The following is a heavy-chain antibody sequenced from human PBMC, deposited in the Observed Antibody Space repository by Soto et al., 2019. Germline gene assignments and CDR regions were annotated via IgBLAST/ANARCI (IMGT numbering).Heavy chain of an antibody. CDR1: GGSISSGGYY. D-gene: IGHD3-22*01. J-gene: IGHJ5*02. CDR2: IYYSGST. V-gene: IGHV4-31*03. CDR3: ARERSGYLINWFDP. Sequence: QVQLQESGPGLVKPSQTLSLTCTVSGGSISSGGYYWSWIRQHPGKGLEWIGYIYYSGSTYYNPSLKSRVTISVDTSKNQFSLKLSSVTAADTAVYYCARERSGYLINWFDPWGQGTLVTVSS.